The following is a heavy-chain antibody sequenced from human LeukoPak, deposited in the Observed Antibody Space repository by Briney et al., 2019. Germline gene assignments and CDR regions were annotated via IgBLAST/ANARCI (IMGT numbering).Heavy chain of an antibody. CDR1: GFTFSSYA. CDR2: IYSGGST. D-gene: IGHD3-10*01. J-gene: IGHJ6*03. CDR3: ARHGSITMVRGRLRYYYMDV. V-gene: IGHV3-66*04. Sequence: GGSLRLSCAASGFTFSSYAMSWVRQAPGKGLEWVSVIYSGGSTYYADSVKGRFTISRDNSKNTLYLQMNSLRAEDTAVYYCARHGSITMVRGRLRYYYMDVWGKGTTVTISS.